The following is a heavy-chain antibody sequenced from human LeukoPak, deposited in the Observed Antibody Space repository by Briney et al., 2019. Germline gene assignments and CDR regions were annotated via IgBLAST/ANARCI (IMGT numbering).Heavy chain of an antibody. D-gene: IGHD5-12*01. CDR3: ARVLRGYSGYDYYFDY. V-gene: IGHV4-61*01. CDR1: GGSVSSGSYY. CDR2: IYYSGST. J-gene: IGHJ4*02. Sequence: SETLSLTCTVSGGSVSSGSYYWSWIRQPPGKGLEWIGYIYYSGSTNYNPSLKSRVTISVDTSKNQFSLKLSSVTAADTAVYYGARVLRGYSGYDYYFDYWGQGTLVTVSS.